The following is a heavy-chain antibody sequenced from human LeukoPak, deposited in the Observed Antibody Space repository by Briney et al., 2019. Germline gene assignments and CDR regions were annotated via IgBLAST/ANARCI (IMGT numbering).Heavy chain of an antibody. CDR1: GFIFSTYG. CDR2: IRYDGTNE. Sequence: PGGSLRLSCAASGFIFSTYGMHRVRQAPGKGLEWVAFIRYDGTNEYYKDSVKGRFTISRDNSNNILYLQMSSLRVEDTAVYYCAKGDTSTWYNVDYWGQGILVTVSS. J-gene: IGHJ4*02. D-gene: IGHD6-13*01. V-gene: IGHV3-30*02. CDR3: AKGDTSTWYNVDY.